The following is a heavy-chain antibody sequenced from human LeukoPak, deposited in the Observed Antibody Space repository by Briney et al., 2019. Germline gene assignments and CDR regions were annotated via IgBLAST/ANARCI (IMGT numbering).Heavy chain of an antibody. CDR3: ARDRVVRANNWFDP. CDR1: GGSINSDF. V-gene: IGHV4-59*01. Sequence: SETLSLTCTVSGGSINSDFWSWIRQPPGKGLEWIGYIAYSGTTNYNPSLKSRVTISLDTSKSQFSLKLNSVTAADTAVYYCARDRVVRANNWFDPWGQGTLVTVSS. CDR2: IAYSGTT. D-gene: IGHD2-2*01. J-gene: IGHJ5*02.